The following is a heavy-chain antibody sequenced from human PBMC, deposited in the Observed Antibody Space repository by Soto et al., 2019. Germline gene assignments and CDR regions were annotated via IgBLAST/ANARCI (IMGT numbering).Heavy chain of an antibody. J-gene: IGHJ4*02. CDR1: GFSFSNFA. D-gene: IGHD6-25*01. CDR3: TAGSSDSGFGNSDF. CDR2: LSPIGEI. V-gene: IGHV3-23*01. Sequence: EMQLLESGGGLVQPGGSLRLSCAASGFSFSNFAMNWVRQAPGRGLEWVSVLSPIGEIFDASSVKGRFTSSRDNSKNTLNLQMDGLRAEDTAIYYCTAGSSDSGFGNSDFSGQGTQVTVSS.